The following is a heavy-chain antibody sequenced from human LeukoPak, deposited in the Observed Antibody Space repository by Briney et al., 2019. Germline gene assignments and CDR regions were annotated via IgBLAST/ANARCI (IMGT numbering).Heavy chain of an antibody. J-gene: IGHJ4*02. CDR2: ISGYNGDT. D-gene: IGHD6-6*01. CDR3: ARDWNNGAGQQLVVY. CDR1: GYTFTTYG. V-gene: IGHV1-18*01. Sequence: ASVKVTCKASGYTFTTYGICWVRQAPGQGLEWLGWISGYNGDTNYAHSLQDRVIMTTDTSTSTAYMELRNLNFNDTAVYYCARDWNNGAGQQLVVYWGQGTLVTVSS.